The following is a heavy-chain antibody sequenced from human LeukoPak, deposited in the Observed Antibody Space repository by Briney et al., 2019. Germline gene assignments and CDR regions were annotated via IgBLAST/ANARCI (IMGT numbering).Heavy chain of an antibody. Sequence: ASVKVSCKASGYTFTGYYMHWVRQATGQGLEWMGWMNPNSGNTGYAQKFQGRVTMTRNTSISTAYMELSSLRSEDTAVYYCARGIFPIYYDSSGHPLGYWGQGTLVTVSS. D-gene: IGHD3-22*01. V-gene: IGHV1-8*02. CDR3: ARGIFPIYYDSSGHPLGY. J-gene: IGHJ4*02. CDR2: MNPNSGNT. CDR1: GYTFTGYY.